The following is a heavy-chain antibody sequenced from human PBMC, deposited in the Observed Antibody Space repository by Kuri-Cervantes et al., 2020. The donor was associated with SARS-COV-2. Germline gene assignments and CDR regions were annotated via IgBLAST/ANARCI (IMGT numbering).Heavy chain of an antibody. CDR3: ARDRGRIAAAGIGWFDP. CDR2: IYYSGNT. Sequence: GSLRLSCTVSGGPISSSSYYWGWIRQPPGKGLEWIGSIYYSGNTLYNPSLKSRLTISVDTSKKQFSLNLSSVTAADTAVYYCARDRGRIAAAGIGWFDPWGQGTLVTVSS. J-gene: IGHJ5*02. V-gene: IGHV4-39*07. CDR1: GGPISSSSYY. D-gene: IGHD6-13*01.